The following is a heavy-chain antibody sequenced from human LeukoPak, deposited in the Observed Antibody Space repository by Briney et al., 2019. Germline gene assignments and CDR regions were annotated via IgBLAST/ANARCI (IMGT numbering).Heavy chain of an antibody. CDR2: IIPIFGTA. CDR1: GGTFSSYA. Sequence: SVKVSCKASGGTFSSYAISWVRQAPGQGLEWMGGIIPIFGTANYAQKFQGRVTITADKSTSTAYMELSSLRSEDTAVYYCAVTTRYCSGGSCYSDFDYWGQGTLVTVSS. V-gene: IGHV1-69*06. D-gene: IGHD2-15*01. CDR3: AVTTRYCSGGSCYSDFDY. J-gene: IGHJ4*02.